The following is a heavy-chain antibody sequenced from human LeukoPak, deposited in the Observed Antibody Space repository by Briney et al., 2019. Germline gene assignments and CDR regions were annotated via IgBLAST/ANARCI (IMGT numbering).Heavy chain of an antibody. J-gene: IGHJ4*02. CDR2: IYSGGST. V-gene: IGHV3-53*01. CDR1: GFTVSSNY. Sequence: GGSLRLSCAASGFTVSSNYMSWVRQAPGKGLEWVSVIYSGGSTYYADSVKGRFTISRDNSKNTLYLQMNSLRAEDTAVYYCASLGVAAAGIFDYWGQGTLVTVSS. D-gene: IGHD6-13*01. CDR3: ASLGVAAAGIFDY.